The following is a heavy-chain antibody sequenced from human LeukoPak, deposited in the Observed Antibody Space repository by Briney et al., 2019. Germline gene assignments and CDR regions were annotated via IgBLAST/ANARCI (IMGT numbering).Heavy chain of an antibody. CDR1: GGSFSGYY. V-gene: IGHV4-34*01. D-gene: IGHD3-16*01. CDR3: ARPTAPIVWDGGLIHANAFDI. J-gene: IGHJ3*02. Sequence: NPSETLSLTCAVYGGSFSGYYWSWIRQPPGKGLEWIGEINHSGSTNYNPSLKSRVTISVDTSKNQFSLKLSSVTAADTAVYYCARPTAPIVWDGGLIHANAFDIWGQGTMVTVSS. CDR2: INHSGST.